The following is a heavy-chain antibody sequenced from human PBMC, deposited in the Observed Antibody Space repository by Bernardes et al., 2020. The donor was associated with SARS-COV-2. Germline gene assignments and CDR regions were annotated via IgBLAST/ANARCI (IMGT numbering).Heavy chain of an antibody. CDR3: ARVKAYYDSSGYYYPFDY. J-gene: IGHJ4*02. Sequence: SETLSLTCSVSGDSISSSSYYWGWIRQPPGKGLEWIGNIYYSGYTYHNPSLRSRVTLSVDTSKNQFSLNLASVTAADTAVYYCARVKAYYDSSGYYYPFDYWGQGTLVTVSS. D-gene: IGHD3-22*01. CDR2: IYYSGYT. V-gene: IGHV4-39*02. CDR1: GDSISSSSYY.